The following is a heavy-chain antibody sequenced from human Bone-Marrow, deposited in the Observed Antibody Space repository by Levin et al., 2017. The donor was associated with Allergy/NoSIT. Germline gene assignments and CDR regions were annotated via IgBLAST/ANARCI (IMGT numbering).Heavy chain of an antibody. Sequence: GESLKISCAASGFTFSSYGMHWVRQAPGKGLEWVAVISYDGSNKYYADSVKGRFTISRDNSKNTLYLQMNSLRAEDTAVYYCAKDYVNPPTRVVYYYGMDVWGQGTTVTVSS. CDR3: AKDYVNPPTRVVYYYGMDV. J-gene: IGHJ6*02. CDR1: GFTFSSYG. CDR2: ISYDGSNK. D-gene: IGHD2-15*01. V-gene: IGHV3-30*18.